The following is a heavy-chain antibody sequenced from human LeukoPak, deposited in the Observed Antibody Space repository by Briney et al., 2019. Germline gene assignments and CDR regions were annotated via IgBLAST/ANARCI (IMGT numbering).Heavy chain of an antibody. V-gene: IGHV3-48*03. Sequence: PGGSLGLSCAASGFTFSSYEMNWVRQAPGKGLEWVSYISSSGSTIYYADSVKGRFTISRDNAKNSLYLQMNSLRAEDTAVYYCAGSEGSPYDSSGYSDYWGQGTLVTVSS. D-gene: IGHD3-22*01. J-gene: IGHJ4*02. CDR3: AGSEGSPYDSSGYSDY. CDR2: ISSSGSTI. CDR1: GFTFSSYE.